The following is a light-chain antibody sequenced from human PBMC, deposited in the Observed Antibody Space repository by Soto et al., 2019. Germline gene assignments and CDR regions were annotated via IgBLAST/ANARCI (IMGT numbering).Light chain of an antibody. CDR3: SSYTSSSTLVV. V-gene: IGLV1-40*01. Sequence: QSVLTQPPSVSGAPGQRVTISCTGSSSIIGAGYDVHWYQQLPGTAPKLMIYDVSNRPSGVSNRFSGSKSGNTASLTISGLQAEDEADYYCSSYTSSSTLVVFGGGTKLTV. CDR2: DVS. CDR1: SSIIGAGYD. J-gene: IGLJ2*01.